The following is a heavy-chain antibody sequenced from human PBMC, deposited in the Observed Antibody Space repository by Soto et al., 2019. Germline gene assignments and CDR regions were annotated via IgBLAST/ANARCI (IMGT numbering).Heavy chain of an antibody. D-gene: IGHD3-10*01. Sequence: EVRLVESGGGLVQPGGSLRLSCAASGFTFSTYWMHWVRQAPGKGLVWVSRINGDGTTTQYADSVKGRFTISRDNAKNTLYLQMTPLRGDDTAMYYCASIPMVRGPSDYWGQGTLVTVSS. CDR2: INGDGTTT. J-gene: IGHJ4*02. CDR1: GFTFSTYW. CDR3: ASIPMVRGPSDY. V-gene: IGHV3-74*02.